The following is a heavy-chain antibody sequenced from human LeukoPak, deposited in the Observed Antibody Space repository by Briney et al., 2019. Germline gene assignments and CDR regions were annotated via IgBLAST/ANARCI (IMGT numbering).Heavy chain of an antibody. CDR3: AGSIGYCSNGVCAEGLHY. V-gene: IGHV3-30*01. J-gene: IGHJ4*02. CDR2: ISYDGNNK. CDR1: GFTFSSYA. D-gene: IGHD2-8*01. Sequence: AGGSLRLSCAASGFTFSSYAMHWVRQAPGKGLEWVAVISYDGNNKYYADSVKGRFSISRDNSKNTLFLQMNSLRVDDTAVYYCAGSIGYCSNGVCAEGLHYWGQGTLVTVSS.